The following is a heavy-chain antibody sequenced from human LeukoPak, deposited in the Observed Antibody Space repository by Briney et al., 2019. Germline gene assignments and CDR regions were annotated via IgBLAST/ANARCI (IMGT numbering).Heavy chain of an antibody. CDR3: ATSPPNYDFWSGYFSGAYYYYGMDV. CDR2: IYYSGST. J-gene: IGHJ6*02. D-gene: IGHD3-3*01. V-gene: IGHV4-39*01. Sequence: SETLSLTCTVSGGSISSSSYYWGWIRQPPGTGLEWLGSIYYSGSTYYNPSLKSRVTISVDTSKNQFSLKLSSVTAADTAVYYCATSPPNYDFWSGYFSGAYYYYGMDVWGQGTTVTVSS. CDR1: GGSISSSSYY.